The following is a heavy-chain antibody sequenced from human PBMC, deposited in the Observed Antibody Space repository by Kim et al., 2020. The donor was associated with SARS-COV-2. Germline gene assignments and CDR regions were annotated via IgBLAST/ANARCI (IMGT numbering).Heavy chain of an antibody. CDR1: GYSFTSYW. V-gene: IGHV5-51*01. CDR3: ARRVWELRDYNWFDP. J-gene: IGHJ5*02. Sequence: GESLKISCKGSGYSFTSYWIGWVRQMPGKGLEWMGIIYPGDSDTRYSPSFQGQVTISADKSISTAYLQWSSLKASDTAMYYCARRVWELRDYNWFDPWGQGTLVTVSS. CDR2: IYPGDSDT. D-gene: IGHD1-26*01.